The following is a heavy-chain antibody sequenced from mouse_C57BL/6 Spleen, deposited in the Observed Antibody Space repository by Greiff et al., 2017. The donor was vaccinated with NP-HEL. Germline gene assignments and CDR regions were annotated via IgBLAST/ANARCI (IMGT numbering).Heavy chain of an antibody. D-gene: IGHD1-1*01. CDR1: GYSFTGYY. J-gene: IGHJ4*01. CDR3: ARSPILLRWGDY. Sequence: VHVKQSGPELVKPGASVKISCKASGYSFTGYYMNWVKQSPEKSLEWIGEINPSTGGTTYNQKFKAKATLTVDKSSSTAYMQLKSLTSEDSAVYYCARSPILLRWGDYWGQGTSVTVSS. V-gene: IGHV1-42*01. CDR2: INPSTGGT.